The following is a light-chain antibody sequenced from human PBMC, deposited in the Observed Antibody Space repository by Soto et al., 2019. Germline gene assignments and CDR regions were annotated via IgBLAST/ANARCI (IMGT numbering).Light chain of an antibody. V-gene: IGLV4-69*01. CDR3: QTGGSGIVV. Sequence: QLVLTQSPSASASLGPSVKLTCTLSSGHSNYAIEWHQQQSEKGPRYLMKLNSDGSHSKGDGIPDLFSGSSTEAERYLTIYSRPSEEEADYYCQTGGSGIVVVGGGTKLTVL. J-gene: IGLJ2*01. CDR2: LNSDGSH. CDR1: SGHSNYA.